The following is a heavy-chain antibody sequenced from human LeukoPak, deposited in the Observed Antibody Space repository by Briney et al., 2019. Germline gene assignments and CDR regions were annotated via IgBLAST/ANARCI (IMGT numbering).Heavy chain of an antibody. V-gene: IGHV3-33*01. D-gene: IGHD2-15*01. CDR1: GFTFSSYG. CDR3: ARDCGSGGCDY. J-gene: IGHJ4*01. CDR2: IWYDGRNK. Sequence: GRSLRLSCAASGFTFSSYGMHWVRQAPGRGLEWVALIWYDGRNKYYADSVKGRFTISRDNSKNTLSLQLNSLRDEDTAVYYCARDCGSGGCDYWGQGTLVTVSS.